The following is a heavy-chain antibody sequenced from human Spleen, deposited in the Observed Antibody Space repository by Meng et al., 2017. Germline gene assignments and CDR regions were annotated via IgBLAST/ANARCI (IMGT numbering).Heavy chain of an antibody. CDR3: TRDQLLPGY. CDR1: GFTFGAYA. Sequence: GGSLRLSCTASGFTFGAYAMSWFPRAPGKGLEGVGFIRSKAYGGTTEYAASVKGRFTISRDDSKSIAYLQMNSLKTEDTAVYYRTRDQLLPGYWGQGTLVTASS. J-gene: IGHJ4*02. D-gene: IGHD2-2*01. V-gene: IGHV3-49*03. CDR2: IRSKAYGGTT.